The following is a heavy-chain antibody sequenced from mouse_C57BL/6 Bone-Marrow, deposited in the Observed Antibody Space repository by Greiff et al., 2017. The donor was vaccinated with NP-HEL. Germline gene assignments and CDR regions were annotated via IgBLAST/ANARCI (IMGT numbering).Heavy chain of an antibody. CDR3: TTYLLLRN. V-gene: IGHV14-4*01. D-gene: IGHD1-1*01. CDR2: IDPENGDT. J-gene: IGHJ2*01. Sequence: VQLQQSGAELVRPGASVKLSCTASGFNIKDDYMHWVKQRPEQGLEWIGWIDPENGDTAYASKFQGKATITADTSSNTAYLQLSSLTSEDTAVYYCTTYLLLRNWGQGTTLTVSS. CDR1: GFNIKDDY.